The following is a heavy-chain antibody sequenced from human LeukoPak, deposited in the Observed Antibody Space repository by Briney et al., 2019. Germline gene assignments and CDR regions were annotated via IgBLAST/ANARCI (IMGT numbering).Heavy chain of an antibody. CDR3: ARIGDIVATGGFDY. D-gene: IGHD5-12*01. J-gene: IGHJ4*02. CDR1: GYTFTSYG. V-gene: IGHV1-18*01. CDR2: ISAYNGNT. Sequence: ASVKVSCKASGYTFTSYGISWVRQDPGQGLEWMGWISAYNGNTNYAQKLQGRVTMTTDTSTSTAYMELRSLRSDDTDVYYCARIGDIVATGGFDYWGQGTLVTVSS.